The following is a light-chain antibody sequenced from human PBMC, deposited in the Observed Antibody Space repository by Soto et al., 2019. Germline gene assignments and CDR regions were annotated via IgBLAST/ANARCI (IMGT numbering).Light chain of an antibody. CDR1: QSVSSN. CDR3: QQRDKWPIT. Sequence: EIVMTQSPATLSVSPGERATLSCRASQSVSSNLAWYQHKPGQAPRLLIYGASTRATGIPARFSGSGSGTDFTLTISRLEPEDFAVYYCQQRDKWPITFGQGTRLEI. V-gene: IGKV3-15*01. CDR2: GAS. J-gene: IGKJ5*01.